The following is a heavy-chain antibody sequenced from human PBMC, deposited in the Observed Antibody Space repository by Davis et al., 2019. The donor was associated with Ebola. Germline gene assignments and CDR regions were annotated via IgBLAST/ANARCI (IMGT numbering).Heavy chain of an antibody. CDR1: GFSFSRYS. V-gene: IGHV3-21*01. J-gene: IGHJ4*02. Sequence: PGGSLRLSCAASGFSFSRYSMNWVRQAPGKGLEWVSSVSSESTYIFYADSVKGRFTFSRDDAKNSLYLQMNSLRVEDTAMYYCARDIPPDFSFSSGYYYGSAYWGQGTLVSVSS. CDR2: VSSESTYI. CDR3: ARDIPPDFSFSSGYYYGSAY. D-gene: IGHD3-22*01.